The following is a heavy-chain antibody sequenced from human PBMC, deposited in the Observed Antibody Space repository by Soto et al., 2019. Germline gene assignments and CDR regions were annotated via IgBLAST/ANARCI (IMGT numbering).Heavy chain of an antibody. Sequence: GGSLRLSCTAPEFSVTSNYMSWVRQAPGKGLEWVSLMYAGGSTSYADSVKGRFTVSRDNSNNTLFLQLNSLRVEDTAVYYCARGTWGISWPNFFDYWGQGVLVTVPQ. J-gene: IGHJ4*02. CDR3: ARGTWGISWPNFFDY. CDR1: EFSVTSNY. D-gene: IGHD6-13*01. V-gene: IGHV3-53*01. CDR2: MYAGGST.